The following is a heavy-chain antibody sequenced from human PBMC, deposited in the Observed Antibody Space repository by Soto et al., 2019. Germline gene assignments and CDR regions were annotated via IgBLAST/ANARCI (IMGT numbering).Heavy chain of an antibody. Sequence: QVQLQESGPGLVKPSETLSLTCTVSGGSISTYYWSWIRQPPGKGLEWIGYIYYNVRTNYNPSLEIRVTTSLDTSNSQFSPKLSSVSAADTAVYYCARDGSGYDLWSGPYFFDYWGPGTLVTVSS. CDR1: GGSISTYY. CDR3: ARDGSGYDLWSGPYFFDY. J-gene: IGHJ4*02. V-gene: IGHV4-59*01. CDR2: IYYNVRT. D-gene: IGHD3-3*01.